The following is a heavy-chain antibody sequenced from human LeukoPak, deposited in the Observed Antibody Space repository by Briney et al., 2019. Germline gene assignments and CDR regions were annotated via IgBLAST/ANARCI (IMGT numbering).Heavy chain of an antibody. CDR3: ARSEQFPYYMDV. V-gene: IGHV1-2*02. Sequence: ASVTVSCKASAYTFTAYYMHWVRQAPGQGLEWMGWIYPNSGGTNYAQKFQGRVTMTRDTSISTAYMELSRLRSDDTAVYYCARSEQFPYYMDVWGKGTTVTVSS. J-gene: IGHJ6*03. CDR2: IYPNSGGT. D-gene: IGHD6-19*01. CDR1: AYTFTAYY.